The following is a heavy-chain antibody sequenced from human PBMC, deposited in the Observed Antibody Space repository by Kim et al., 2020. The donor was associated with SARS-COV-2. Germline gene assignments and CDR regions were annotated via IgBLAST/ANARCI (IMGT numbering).Heavy chain of an antibody. CDR2: IYYSGST. CDR3: ARAIQPDNYYFDY. Sequence: SETLSLTCTVSGGSISSYYWSWIRQPPGKGLEWIGYIYYSGSTNYNPSLKSRVTISVDTSKNQFSLKLSSVTAADTAVYYCARAIQPDNYYFDYWGQGTLVTVSS. J-gene: IGHJ4*02. D-gene: IGHD3-3*01. V-gene: IGHV4-59*13. CDR1: GGSISSYY.